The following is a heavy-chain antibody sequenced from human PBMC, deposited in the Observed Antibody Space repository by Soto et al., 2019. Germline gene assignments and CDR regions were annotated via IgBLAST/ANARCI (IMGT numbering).Heavy chain of an antibody. Sequence: ASVKVSCKASGGTFSSYAISWVRQAPGQGLEWMGGIIPIFGTANYAQKFQGRVTITADKSTSTAYMELSSLRSEDTAVYYCARSGDFLTGGEGYYYYGMDVWGQGTTVTAP. V-gene: IGHV1-69*06. J-gene: IGHJ6*02. CDR2: IIPIFGTA. CDR3: ARSGDFLTGGEGYYYYGMDV. CDR1: GGTFSSYA. D-gene: IGHD3-9*01.